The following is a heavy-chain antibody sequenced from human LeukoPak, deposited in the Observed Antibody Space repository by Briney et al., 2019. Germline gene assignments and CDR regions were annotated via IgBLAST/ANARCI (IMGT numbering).Heavy chain of an antibody. CDR3: ARNRAYSGTYFDALDM. Sequence: ASVKVSCKASGYTFTSYGISWVRQAPGQGLKWMGWISAHNGKTNYARMFQGRVTLTTDTATTTAYMELGSLRDDDTAVYYCARNRAYSGTYFDALDMWGQGTRVTVSS. CDR2: ISAHNGKT. V-gene: IGHV1-18*01. CDR1: GYTFTSYG. D-gene: IGHD1-26*01. J-gene: IGHJ3*02.